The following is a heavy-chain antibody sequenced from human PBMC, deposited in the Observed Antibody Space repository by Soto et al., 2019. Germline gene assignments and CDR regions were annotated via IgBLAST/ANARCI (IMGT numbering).Heavy chain of an antibody. CDR3: VKDLGIAALGDFDY. CDR1: GFTFSSYA. V-gene: IGHV3-64D*06. CDR2: ISSNGGST. Sequence: PGGSLRFSCSASGFTFSSYAMHWVRQAPGKGLEYVSAISSNGGSTYYADSVKGRFTISRDNSKNTLYLQMSSLRAEDTAVYYCVKDLGIAALGDFDYWGQGTLVTVSS. J-gene: IGHJ4*02. D-gene: IGHD6-6*01.